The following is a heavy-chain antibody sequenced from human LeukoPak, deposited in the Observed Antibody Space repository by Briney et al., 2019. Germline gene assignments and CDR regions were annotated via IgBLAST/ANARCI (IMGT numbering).Heavy chain of an antibody. Sequence: GGSLRLSCAASGFTFSSYWMSWVRQAPGKGLEWVANIKQVGSEKYYVDSVKGRFTISRDNAKNSLYLQMNSLRAEDTAVYYCARDAHYAFFDYWGQGTLVTVSS. J-gene: IGHJ4*02. CDR3: ARDAHYAFFDY. D-gene: IGHD4-17*01. CDR1: GFTFSSYW. CDR2: IKQVGSEK. V-gene: IGHV3-7*01.